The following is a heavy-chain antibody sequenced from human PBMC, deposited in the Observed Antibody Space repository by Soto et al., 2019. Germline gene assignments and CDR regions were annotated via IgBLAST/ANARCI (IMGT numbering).Heavy chain of an antibody. J-gene: IGHJ4*02. CDR3: ARDSSGYYGFDY. V-gene: IGHV2-5*02. Sequence: QITLKESGPTLVKPTQTLTLTCTFSGFSLSTRGVGVGWIRQPPGKALEWLALIYWDDDKRYSPSLKSRVTITKDTSKNQVVLTMTNMDPVDTATYYWARDSSGYYGFDYWGQGTLVTVSS. CDR2: IYWDDDK. D-gene: IGHD6-25*01. CDR1: GFSLSTRGVG.